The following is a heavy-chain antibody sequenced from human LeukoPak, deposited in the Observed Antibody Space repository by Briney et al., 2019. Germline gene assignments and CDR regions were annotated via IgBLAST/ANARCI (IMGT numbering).Heavy chain of an antibody. D-gene: IGHD6-13*01. V-gene: IGHV3-30*04. J-gene: IGHJ4*02. Sequence: PGRSLRLSCAASGFTFSSYAMHWVRQAPGKGLEWVAYVRNDGTNKYYADSVKGRSTISRDDSKNTLYLHMSSLRAEDTAVYYCASRIATSFEYWGPGTLVTVSS. CDR1: GFTFSSYA. CDR3: ASRIATSFEY. CDR2: VRNDGTNK.